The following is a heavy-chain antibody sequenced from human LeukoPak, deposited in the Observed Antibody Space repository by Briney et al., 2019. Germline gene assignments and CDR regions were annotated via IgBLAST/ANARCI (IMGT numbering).Heavy chain of an antibody. D-gene: IGHD4/OR15-4a*01. V-gene: IGHV1-46*01. Sequence: ASVKVSCKASGYTFTNYYMHWVRQAPGQGLEWMGIINLSGGSTSYAQKFQGRLIMTRDTSTSTVYMELSSLRSEDTAVYYCARATWYGGNPSGAFDIWGQGTMVTVSS. J-gene: IGHJ3*02. CDR3: ARATWYGGNPSGAFDI. CDR1: GYTFTNYY. CDR2: INLSGGST.